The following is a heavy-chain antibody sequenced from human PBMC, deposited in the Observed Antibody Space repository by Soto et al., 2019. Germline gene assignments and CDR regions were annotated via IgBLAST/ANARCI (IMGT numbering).Heavy chain of an antibody. CDR3: ARGMAEEQIFYYFDY. CDR2: ISAYNGNT. D-gene: IGHD3-9*01. V-gene: IGHV1-18*01. Sequence: ASVKVSCKASGYTFTSYGMSWVRQAPGQGLEWMGWISAYNGNTNYAQKLQGRVTMTTDASKSQFYLKLRSVTAADTAVYYCARGMAEEQIFYYFDYWGQGALVTVSS. J-gene: IGHJ4*02. CDR1: GYTFTSYG.